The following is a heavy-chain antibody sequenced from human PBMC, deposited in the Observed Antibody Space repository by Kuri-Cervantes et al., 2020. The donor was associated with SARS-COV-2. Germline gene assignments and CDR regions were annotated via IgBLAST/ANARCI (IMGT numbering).Heavy chain of an antibody. Sequence: GGSLRLSCEVSGFLFSASAIHWVRQASGKGLEWVGRVRGKANNYATAYAVSVKGRFTISRDDSKNMAYLQMNSLKTEDTAVYYCTTLTDYWGQGTLVTVSS. CDR3: TTLTDY. J-gene: IGHJ4*02. CDR1: GFLFSASA. CDR2: VRGKANNYAT. V-gene: IGHV3-73*01.